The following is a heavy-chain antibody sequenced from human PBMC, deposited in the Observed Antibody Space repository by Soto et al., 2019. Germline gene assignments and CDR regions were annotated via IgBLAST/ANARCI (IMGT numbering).Heavy chain of an antibody. CDR3: ARTPPYKRHYYYGMDV. D-gene: IGHD1-20*01. Sequence: QVQLVQSGAEVKKPGSSVKVSCKASGGTFSSYAISWVRQAPGQGLEWMGGIIPIFGTANYAQKFQGRVTITXXEXRXQSYMELSSLRSKDTAVYYCARTPPYKRHYYYGMDVWGQGTTVTVS. CDR2: IIPIFGTA. CDR1: GGTFSSYA. V-gene: IGHV1-69*05. J-gene: IGHJ6*02.